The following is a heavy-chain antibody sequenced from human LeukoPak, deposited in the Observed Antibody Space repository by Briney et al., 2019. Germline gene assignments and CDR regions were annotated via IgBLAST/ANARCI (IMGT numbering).Heavy chain of an antibody. CDR3: ARDTYYDILTGPQPTGFDY. V-gene: IGHV3-30*04. Sequence: PGGSLRLSCAASGFTFSSYAMHWVRQAPGKGLEWVAVISYDGSNKYYADSVKGRFTISRDNSKNTLYLQMNSLRAEDTAVYYCARDTYYDILTGPQPTGFDYWGQGTLVTVSS. D-gene: IGHD3-9*01. J-gene: IGHJ4*02. CDR2: ISYDGSNK. CDR1: GFTFSSYA.